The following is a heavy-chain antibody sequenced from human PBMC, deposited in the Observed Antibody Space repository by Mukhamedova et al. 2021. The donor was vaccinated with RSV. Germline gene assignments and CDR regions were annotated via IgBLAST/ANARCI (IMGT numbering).Heavy chain of an antibody. CDR3: ARDLAPLARYYYYG. CDR2: ISYDGSNK. V-gene: IGHV3-30*04. J-gene: IGHJ6*01. Sequence: GFTFSSYAMHWVRQAPGKGLEWVAVISYDGSNKYYADSVKGRFTISRDNSKNTLYLQINSLRAEDTAVYYCARDLAPLARYYYYG. CDR1: GFTFSSYA.